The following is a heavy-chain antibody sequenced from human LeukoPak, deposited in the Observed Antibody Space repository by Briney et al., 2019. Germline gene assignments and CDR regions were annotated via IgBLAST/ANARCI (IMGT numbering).Heavy chain of an antibody. CDR1: GYPFTGYY. CDR2: INPNSGGT. Sequence: GGSVSVSCKAGGYPFTGYYVHWVRQTPGQGLEWMVWINPNSGGTNYAQKFQGRVTITRDTSIRTVYMELSRLRSNDTVVYYCARSFAAAPGYYYYMDDWGKGTTVTISS. J-gene: IGHJ6*03. CDR3: ARSFAAAPGYYYYMDD. V-gene: IGHV1-2*02. D-gene: IGHD6-13*01.